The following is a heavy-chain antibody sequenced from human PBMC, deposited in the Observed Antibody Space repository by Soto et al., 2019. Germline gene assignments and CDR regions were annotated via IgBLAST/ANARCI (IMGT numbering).Heavy chain of an antibody. V-gene: IGHV4-61*01. CDR1: GGSVSSGSYY. CDR3: ARILWSGATRRSDYFDS. J-gene: IGHJ4*02. D-gene: IGHD3-10*01. CDR2: IYYSGST. Sequence: SETLSLTCTVSGGSVSSGSYYWSWIRQPPGKGLEWIGYIYYSGSTNYNPSLKSRVTISVDTSKNQFSLKLSSVTAADTAVYYCARILWSGATRRSDYFDSWGQGTLVTVS.